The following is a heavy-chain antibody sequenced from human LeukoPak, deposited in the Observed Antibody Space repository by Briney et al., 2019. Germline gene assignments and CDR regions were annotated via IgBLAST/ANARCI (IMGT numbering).Heavy chain of an antibody. J-gene: IGHJ4*02. CDR2: ISTYNGNT. CDR3: ARDYRTGFDY. D-gene: IGHD7-27*01. CDR1: GYTFTSYG. V-gene: IGHV1-18*01. Sequence: VASVKVSCKASGYTFTSYGISWVRQAPGQGPEWLGWISTYNGNTHYAQKLQGRVTMTTDTSTTTAYMELRSLRSDDTAVYYCARDYRTGFDYWGQGTLVTVSS.